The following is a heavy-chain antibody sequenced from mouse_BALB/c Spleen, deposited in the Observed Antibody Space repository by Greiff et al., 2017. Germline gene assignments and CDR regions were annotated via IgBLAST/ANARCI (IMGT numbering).Heavy chain of an antibody. CDR2: IYWDDDK. CDR1: GFSLSTSGMG. Sequence: QVTLKESGPGILQPSQTLSLTCSFSGFSLSTSGMGVSWIRQPSGKGLEWLAHIYWDDDKRYNPSLKSRLTISKDTSRNQVFLKITSVDTADTATYYCARRKGAMDYWGQGTSVTVSS. CDR3: ARRKGAMDY. J-gene: IGHJ4*01. V-gene: IGHV8-12*01.